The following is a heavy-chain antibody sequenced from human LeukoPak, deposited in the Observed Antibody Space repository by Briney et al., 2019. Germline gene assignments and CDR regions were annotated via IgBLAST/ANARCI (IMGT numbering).Heavy chain of an antibody. CDR3: ARDKAVAGSVFDY. J-gene: IGHJ4*02. CDR1: GYTFTSYA. CDR2: IIPIFGTA. D-gene: IGHD6-19*01. V-gene: IGHV1-69*13. Sequence: SVKVSCKASGYTFTSYAISWVRQAPGQGLEWMGGIIPIFGTANYAQKFQGRVTITADESTSTAYMELSSLRSEDTAVYYCARDKAVAGSVFDYWGQGTLVTVSS.